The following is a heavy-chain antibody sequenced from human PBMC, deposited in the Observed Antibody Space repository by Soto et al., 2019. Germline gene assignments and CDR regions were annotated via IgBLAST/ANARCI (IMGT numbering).Heavy chain of an antibody. J-gene: IGHJ6*02. V-gene: IGHV3-33*01. CDR3: AREGPTVTPDYYYYGMQL. Sequence: GGSLRLSCAASGFTFSSYGMHWVRQAPGKGLEWVAVIWYDGSNKYYADSVKGRFTISRDNSKNTLYLQMNSLRAEDTAVYYCAREGPTVTPDYYYYGMQLWGQGTTVTV. D-gene: IGHD4-4*01. CDR1: GFTFSSYG. CDR2: IWYDGSNK.